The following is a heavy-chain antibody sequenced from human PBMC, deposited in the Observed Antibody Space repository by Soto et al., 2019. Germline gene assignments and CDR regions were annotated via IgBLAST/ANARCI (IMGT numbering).Heavy chain of an antibody. V-gene: IGHV5-51*01. Sequence: GESLKISCKGSGYNFAGYWIAWVRQMPGKGLELMGIIYPSNSDTRYRPSFQGQVTISADKSISSAYLQWSSLRASDTAMYYCARGGVSTRTFDYWGQGNPVTVSS. CDR2: IYPSNSDT. CDR1: GYNFAGYW. CDR3: ARGGVSTRTFDY. D-gene: IGHD3-3*01. J-gene: IGHJ4*02.